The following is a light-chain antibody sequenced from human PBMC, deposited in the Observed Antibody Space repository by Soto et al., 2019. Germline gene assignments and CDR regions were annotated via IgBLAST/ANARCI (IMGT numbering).Light chain of an antibody. V-gene: IGLV1-51*01. CDR2: DNN. CDR1: SSNIGKTY. CDR3: GTWDSSLSAWV. Sequence: QSVLTQPPSVSAAPGQKVTISCSGSSSNIGKTYVSWYHQLPGTAPKLLIYDNNKRPSGIPDRFSGSKSGTSATLGITGLLTGDDADYYCGTWDSSLSAWVFGGGTKLTVL. J-gene: IGLJ3*02.